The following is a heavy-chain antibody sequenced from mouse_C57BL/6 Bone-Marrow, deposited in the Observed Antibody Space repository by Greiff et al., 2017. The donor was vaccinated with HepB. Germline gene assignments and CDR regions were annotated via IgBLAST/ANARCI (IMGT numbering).Heavy chain of an antibody. CDR3: ARAYYSNYGLYYAMDY. CDR1: GYAFSSYW. CDR2: IYPGDGDT. V-gene: IGHV1-80*01. Sequence: VQLQQSGAELVKPGASVKISCKASGYAFSSYWMNWVKQRPGKGLEWIGQIYPGDGDTNYNGKFKGKATLTADKSSSTAYMQLSSLTSEDSAVYFCARAYYSNYGLYYAMDYWGQGTSVTVSS. D-gene: IGHD2-5*01. J-gene: IGHJ4*01.